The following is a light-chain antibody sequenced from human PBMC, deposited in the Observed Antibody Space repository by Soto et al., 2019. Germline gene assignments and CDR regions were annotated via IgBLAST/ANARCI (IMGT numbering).Light chain of an antibody. CDR3: QTWGTGVWV. J-gene: IGLJ3*02. CDR1: SGHSSYA. Sequence: QLVLTQSPSASASLGASVKLTCTLSSGHSSYAIAWHQQQPEKGPRYLMKVDSDGSHKKGDGIPDRFSGSSSGAERYLTISSLQSEDEADYYCQTWGTGVWVFGGGTKLTVL. V-gene: IGLV4-69*01. CDR2: VDSDGSH.